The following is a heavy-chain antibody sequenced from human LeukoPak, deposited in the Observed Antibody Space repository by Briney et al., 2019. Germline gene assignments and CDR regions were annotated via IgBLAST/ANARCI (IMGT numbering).Heavy chain of an antibody. CDR1: GYTFTNYA. Sequence: ASVKVSCKASGYTFTNYAMNWVRQAPGQGLEWMGWINPNTGNPTYAQGFTGRFVFSLDTSVTTTYLQISGLKAEDTAVYYCVRAYQRLGGLSFPDSWGQGTLVTVSS. J-gene: IGHJ5*01. D-gene: IGHD3-16*02. V-gene: IGHV7-4-1*02. CDR3: VRAYQRLGGLSFPDS. CDR2: INPNTGNP.